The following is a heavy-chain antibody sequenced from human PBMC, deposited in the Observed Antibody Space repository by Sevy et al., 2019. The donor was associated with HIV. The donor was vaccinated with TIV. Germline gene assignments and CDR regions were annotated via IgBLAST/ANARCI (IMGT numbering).Heavy chain of an antibody. CDR1: GYTFTSYY. Sequence: ASVKVSCKASGYTFTSYYMHWVRQAPGQGLEWMGIINPSGGSTSYAQKFQGRVTMTRDTSTSTVYMELSSLRSEDTAVYYCARGVVSIGRRVWGVTSGYWGQGTLVTVSS. CDR2: INPSGGST. CDR3: ARGVVSIGRRVWGVTSGY. J-gene: IGHJ4*02. D-gene: IGHD3-16*01. V-gene: IGHV1-46*03.